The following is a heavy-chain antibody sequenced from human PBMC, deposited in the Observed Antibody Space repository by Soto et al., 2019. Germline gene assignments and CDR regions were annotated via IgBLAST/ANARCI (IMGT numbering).Heavy chain of an antibody. J-gene: IGHJ4*02. CDR2: ISGRGGST. D-gene: IGHD3-10*01. Sequence: GGSLRLSCAASGFTFSSYAMSWVRQAPGKGLEWVSAISGRGGSTYYADSVKGRFTISRDNSKNTLYLQMNSLRAEDTAVYYCAKDRGVPWSRYYGSGGFDYWGQGTLVTVSS. V-gene: IGHV3-23*01. CDR3: AKDRGVPWSRYYGSGGFDY. CDR1: GFTFSSYA.